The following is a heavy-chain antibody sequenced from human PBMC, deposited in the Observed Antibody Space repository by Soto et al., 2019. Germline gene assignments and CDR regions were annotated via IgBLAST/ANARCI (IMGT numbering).Heavy chain of an antibody. V-gene: IGHV1-2*02. Sequence: ASVKVSCKASGYTFTVYYMHCVLQSPVQWLEWMGCINPNSGGTNYAQKFQGRVTMTRDTSISTAYMELSRLRSDDTAVYYCARDPESRSHYGSGSPLGYWGQGTLVTVSS. D-gene: IGHD3-10*01. J-gene: IGHJ4*02. CDR2: INPNSGGT. CDR1: GYTFTVYY. CDR3: ARDPESRSHYGSGSPLGY.